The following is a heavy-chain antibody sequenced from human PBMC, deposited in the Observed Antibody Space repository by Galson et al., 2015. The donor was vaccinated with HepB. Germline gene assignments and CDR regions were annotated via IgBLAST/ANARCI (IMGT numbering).Heavy chain of an antibody. CDR2: ISYDGSNK. CDR1: GFTFSSYG. D-gene: IGHD2-2*01. V-gene: IGHV3-30*18. CDR3: AKDQLGYCSSTSCPFPGY. J-gene: IGHJ4*02. Sequence: SLRLSCAASGFTFSSYGMHWVRQAPGKGLEWVAVISYDGSNKYYADSVKGRFTISRDNSKNTLYLQMNSLRAEDTAVYYCAKDQLGYCSSTSCPFPGYWGQGTLVTVSS.